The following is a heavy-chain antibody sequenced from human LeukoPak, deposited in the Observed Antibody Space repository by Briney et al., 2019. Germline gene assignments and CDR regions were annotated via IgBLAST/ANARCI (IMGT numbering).Heavy chain of an antibody. J-gene: IGHJ4*02. V-gene: IGHV1-18*01. Sequence: ASVKVSCKASGYTFTSYGISWVRQAPGQGLEWMGWISAYNGNTNYAQKLQGRVTMTTDTSTSTAYMELRSLRSDDTAVYYCARDWLDYYDSSGYYAFDYWGQGTLVTVSS. CDR2: ISAYNGNT. D-gene: IGHD3-22*01. CDR1: GYTFTSYG. CDR3: ARDWLDYYDSSGYYAFDY.